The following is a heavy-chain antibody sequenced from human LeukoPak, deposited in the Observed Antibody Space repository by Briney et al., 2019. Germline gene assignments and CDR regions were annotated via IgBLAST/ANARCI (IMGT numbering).Heavy chain of an antibody. V-gene: IGHV4-59*01. CDR1: GGSISSYY. CDR3: ARDDYGDWILDY. Sequence: SETLSLTCTVSGGSISSYYWSWIRQPPGKGLEWIGYIYYSGSTNYNPSLKSRVTISVDTSKNQFSLKLSSVTAADTAVYYCARDDYGDWILDYWGQGTLVTVSS. J-gene: IGHJ4*02. D-gene: IGHD4-17*01. CDR2: IYYSGST.